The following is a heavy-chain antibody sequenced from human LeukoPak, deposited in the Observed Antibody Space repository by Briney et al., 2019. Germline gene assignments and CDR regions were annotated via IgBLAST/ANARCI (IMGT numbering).Heavy chain of an antibody. CDR3: ARPIAEAGPPGAFDI. Sequence: GESLKISCKGSGYSFTSYWIGWVRQMPGKGLEWMGIIYPGDSDTRYSPSFQGQVTISADKSISTAYLQWSSLKASDTAMYYCARPIAEAGPPGAFDIWGQGTMVTVSS. CDR1: GYSFTSYW. J-gene: IGHJ3*02. CDR2: IYPGDSDT. D-gene: IGHD6-19*01. V-gene: IGHV5-51*01.